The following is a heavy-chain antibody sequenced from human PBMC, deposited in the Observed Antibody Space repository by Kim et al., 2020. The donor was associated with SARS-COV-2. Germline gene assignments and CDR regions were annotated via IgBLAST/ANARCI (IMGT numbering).Heavy chain of an antibody. J-gene: IGHJ4*02. Sequence: VKGRFTLSRDNSKTAVYLQMNSLRAKDTAIYYCAKRRNDYSNYGAVYFENWGQGTLVTVSS. D-gene: IGHD4-4*01. V-gene: IGHV3-23*01. CDR3: AKRRNDYSNYGAVYFEN.